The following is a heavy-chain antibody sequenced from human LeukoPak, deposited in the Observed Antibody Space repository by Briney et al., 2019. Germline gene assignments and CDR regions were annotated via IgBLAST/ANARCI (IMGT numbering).Heavy chain of an antibody. V-gene: IGHV3-7*01. J-gene: IGHJ6*02. CDR1: GFRFSNYW. CDR3: VRGTSWGDV. CDR2: IKPDGSEE. D-gene: IGHD6-13*01. Sequence: GGSLRLSCAASGFRFSNYWMSWVRQVPGKGLEWVANIKPDGSEEYYVDSVKGPFTISRDNAKNSVYLQMNNLRAEDTAVYYCVRGTSWGDVWGQGTTVTVSS.